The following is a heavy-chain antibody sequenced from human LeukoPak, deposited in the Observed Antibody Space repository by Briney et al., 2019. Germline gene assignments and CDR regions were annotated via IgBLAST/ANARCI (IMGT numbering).Heavy chain of an antibody. J-gene: IGHJ6*03. CDR2: ISSSGSTI. CDR1: GFTFSSYE. Sequence: GGSLRLSCAASGFTFSSYEMNWVRQAPGKGLEWVSYISSSGSTIYYADSVKGRFTISRDNAKNSLYLQMNSLRAEDTAVYYCARDPQLWSYYYYYYMDVWGKGTTVTVSS. D-gene: IGHD5-18*01. CDR3: ARDPQLWSYYYYYYMDV. V-gene: IGHV3-48*03.